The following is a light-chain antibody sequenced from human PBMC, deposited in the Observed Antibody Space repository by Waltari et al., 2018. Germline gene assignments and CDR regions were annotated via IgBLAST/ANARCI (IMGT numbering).Light chain of an antibody. CDR2: TAS. V-gene: IGKV1-39*01. J-gene: IGKJ4*01. CDR1: QNIGTY. CDR3: QQTYDAPLS. Sequence: DIQKTQSPSSLSASVGDRVTITCRATQNIGTYISWYQQKPGQAPKLLISTASTLQSGVPLRFSGSGSGTDFTLAISSLQPEDSATYYCQQTYDAPLSFGGGTKVQIK.